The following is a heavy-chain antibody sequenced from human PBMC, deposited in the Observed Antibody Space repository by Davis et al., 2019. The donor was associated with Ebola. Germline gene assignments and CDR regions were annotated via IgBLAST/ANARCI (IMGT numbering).Heavy chain of an antibody. CDR2: IKEDGSEE. J-gene: IGHJ4*02. CDR1: SLTFSSYW. V-gene: IGHV3-7*01. CDR3: ALDSRSTTSGAY. Sequence: GESLKLPCAASSLTFSSYWMSWDRQAPAKGLEWVANIKEDGSEENYLDSVKGRFTISRDNAKNLLYLQLNSLRAEDTAVFYCALDSRSTTSGAYWGQGTLVTVSS. D-gene: IGHD1-1*01.